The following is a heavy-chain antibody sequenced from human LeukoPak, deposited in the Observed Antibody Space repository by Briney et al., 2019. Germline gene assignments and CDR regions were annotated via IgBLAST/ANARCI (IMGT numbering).Heavy chain of an antibody. Sequence: PGQSLRLSCAASGFTFSRYWIHWVRQAPGKGLEWVSRINPDGSTTTYADSVKGRFTISRENAKNTVYLQMNSLRAEDTAVYYCARVLSGSWDWFDPWGRGTLVTVSS. D-gene: IGHD3-22*01. CDR3: ARVLSGSWDWFDP. V-gene: IGHV3-74*01. CDR2: INPDGSTT. J-gene: IGHJ5*02. CDR1: GFTFSRYW.